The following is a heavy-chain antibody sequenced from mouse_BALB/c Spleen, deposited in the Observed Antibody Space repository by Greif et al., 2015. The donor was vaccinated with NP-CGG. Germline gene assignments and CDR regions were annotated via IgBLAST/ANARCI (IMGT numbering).Heavy chain of an antibody. CDR1: GYTFTSYY. Sequence: QVQLQQSGAELVKPGASVKLSCKASGYTFTSYYMYWVKQRPGQGLEWIGGINPSNGGTNFNEKFKSKATLTVDKSSSTAYTQLSSLTSEDSAVYYCTRYGGLDHFYAMDYWGQGTSVTVSS. J-gene: IGHJ4*01. CDR2: INPSNGGT. D-gene: IGHD1-1*02. V-gene: IGHV1S81*02. CDR3: TRYGGLDHFYAMDY.